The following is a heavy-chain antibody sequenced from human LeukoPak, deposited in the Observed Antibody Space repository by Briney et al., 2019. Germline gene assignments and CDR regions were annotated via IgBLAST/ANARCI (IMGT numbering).Heavy chain of an antibody. D-gene: IGHD3-22*01. CDR3: ARDSKGYYYDSSGPFDY. CDR2: INPSGGST. CDR1: GYTFTSYY. Sequence: GASVTVSCKASGYTFTSYYMHWVRQAPGQGLEWMGLINPSGGSTSYAQKFQGRVTMTRDTSTSTVYMELSSLRSEDTAVYYCARDSKGYYYDSSGPFDYWGQGTLVTVSS. J-gene: IGHJ4*02. V-gene: IGHV1-46*01.